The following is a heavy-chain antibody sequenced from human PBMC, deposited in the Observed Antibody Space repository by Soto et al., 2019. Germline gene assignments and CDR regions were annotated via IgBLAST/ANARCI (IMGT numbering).Heavy chain of an antibody. CDR1: GFTFRSYA. CDR3: AKGRQWELPLDY. D-gene: IGHD1-26*01. CDR2: ISISGGST. J-gene: IGHJ4*02. V-gene: IGHV3-23*01. Sequence: EVQLLESGGGLVQPGGSLRLSCAASGFTFRSYAMSWVRQAPGKGLEWVSAISISGGSTYYADSVKGRFTLSRANSKNTLYLQMNSLRAEDTAVYYCAKGRQWELPLDYWGQGTLVTVSS.